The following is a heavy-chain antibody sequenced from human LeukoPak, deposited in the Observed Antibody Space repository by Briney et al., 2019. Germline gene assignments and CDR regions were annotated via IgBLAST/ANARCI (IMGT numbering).Heavy chain of an antibody. Sequence: PSETLSLTCTVSGGSISTYYWTWIRQSPGEGLEWIGYIYYTGSTNYNPSLKSRVTISVDTSKNQFSLKLSSVTAADTAVYYCARDEPYTMVRGSAFDIWGQGTMVTVSS. V-gene: IGHV4-59*01. CDR3: ARDEPYTMVRGSAFDI. J-gene: IGHJ3*02. CDR1: GGSISTYY. CDR2: IYYTGST. D-gene: IGHD3-10*01.